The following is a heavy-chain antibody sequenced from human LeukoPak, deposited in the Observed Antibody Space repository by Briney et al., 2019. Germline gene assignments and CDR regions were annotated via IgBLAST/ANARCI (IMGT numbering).Heavy chain of an antibody. CDR2: VDPEDGET. CDR1: GYTFTDYY. Sequence: GATVKISCKASGYTFTDYYMHWVQQAPGKGLEWMGRVDPEDGETIYAEKFQGRVTITADTSTDTAYMELRSLRSDDTAVYYCATYSSSNGREFQYWGQGTLVTVSS. D-gene: IGHD2-2*01. V-gene: IGHV1-69-2*01. J-gene: IGHJ1*01. CDR3: ATYSSSNGREFQY.